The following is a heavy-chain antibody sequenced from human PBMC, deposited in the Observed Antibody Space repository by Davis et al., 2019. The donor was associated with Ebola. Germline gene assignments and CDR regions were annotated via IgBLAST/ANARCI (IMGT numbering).Heavy chain of an antibody. Sequence: PSETLSLTCTVSGGSISSYYWSWIRQPPGKGLEWIGYIYYSGSTNYNPSLKSRVTISVDTSKNQFSLKLSSVTAADTAVYYCARFESERGYSGYAGRNWFDPWGQGTLVTVSS. J-gene: IGHJ5*02. CDR1: GGSISSYY. V-gene: IGHV4-59*08. D-gene: IGHD5-12*01. CDR3: ARFESERGYSGYAGRNWFDP. CDR2: IYYSGST.